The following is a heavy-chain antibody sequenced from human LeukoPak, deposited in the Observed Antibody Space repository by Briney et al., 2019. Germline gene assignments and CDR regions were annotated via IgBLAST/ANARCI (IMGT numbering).Heavy chain of an antibody. V-gene: IGHV1-18*04. CDR3: ARDGEAGSYPH. D-gene: IGHD1-26*01. CDR2: ISVYNGNT. J-gene: IGHJ4*02. CDR1: GYTFTSYY. Sequence: ASVKVSCKASGYTFTSYYMHWVRQAPGQGLEWMGWISVYNGNTNYAQKLQGRVTMTTDTSTSTAYMELRSLRSDDTAVYYCARDGEAGSYPHWGQGTLVTVSS.